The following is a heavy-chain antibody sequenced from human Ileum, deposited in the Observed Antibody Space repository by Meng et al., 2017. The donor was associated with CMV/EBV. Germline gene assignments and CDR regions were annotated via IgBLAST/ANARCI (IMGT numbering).Heavy chain of an antibody. D-gene: IGHD6-19*01. CDR3: ARDVNKYFSIGWHSLEH. J-gene: IGHJ5*02. CDR2: IAYDGSTK. Sequence: GESLKISCVASGLSISKYGMHWVRQAPGKGLEWLAVIAYDGSTKWYADSVRGRFTVSRDNSDNTLYLDMNNLRPEDTAVYCCARDVNKYFSIGWHSLEHWGLGTPVTVSS. CDR1: GLSISKYG. V-gene: IGHV3-30*03.